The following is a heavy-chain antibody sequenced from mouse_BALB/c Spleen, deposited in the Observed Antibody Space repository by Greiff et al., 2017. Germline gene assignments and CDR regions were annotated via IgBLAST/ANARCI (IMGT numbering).Heavy chain of an antibody. J-gene: IGHJ3*01. Sequence: QVHVKQSGAELAKPGASVKMSCKASGYTFTSYWMHWVKQRPGQGLEWIGYINPSTGYTEYNQKFKDKATLTADKSSSTAYMQLSSLTSEDSAVYYCARKEYGNLFAYWGQGTLVTVSA. CDR3: ARKEYGNLFAY. D-gene: IGHD2-10*02. CDR2: INPSTGYT. V-gene: IGHV1-7*01. CDR1: GYTFTSYW.